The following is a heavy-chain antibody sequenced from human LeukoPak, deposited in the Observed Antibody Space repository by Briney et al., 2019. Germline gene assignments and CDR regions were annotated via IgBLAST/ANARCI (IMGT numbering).Heavy chain of an antibody. Sequence: PGGSLRLSCAASGFTFSSDWRGWGCQDPGKGLGWVANIKQDGSEKYYVDSVKGRFTISRDNAKNSLYLQMNSLRAEDTAVYYCARDPIDSPVDDYWGQGTLVTVSS. CDR1: GFTFSSDW. V-gene: IGHV3-7*01. J-gene: IGHJ4*02. CDR2: IKQDGSEK. D-gene: IGHD2-21*01. CDR3: ARDPIDSPVDDY.